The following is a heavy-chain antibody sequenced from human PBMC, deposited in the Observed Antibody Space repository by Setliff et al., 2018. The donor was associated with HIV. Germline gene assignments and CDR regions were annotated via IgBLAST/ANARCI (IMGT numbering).Heavy chain of an antibody. Sequence: KAGGSLRLSCAASGFTFSSYSMSWVRQAPGKGPEWVSSISSSSSYIYYADSVKGRFTISRDNAKNSLYLQMNSLRAEDTAVYYCARDRGYCSGGSCLSAEYCQHWGQGTLVTVSS. D-gene: IGHD2-15*01. CDR2: ISSSSSYI. V-gene: IGHV3-21*01. J-gene: IGHJ1*01. CDR3: ARDRGYCSGGSCLSAEYCQH. CDR1: GFTFSSYS.